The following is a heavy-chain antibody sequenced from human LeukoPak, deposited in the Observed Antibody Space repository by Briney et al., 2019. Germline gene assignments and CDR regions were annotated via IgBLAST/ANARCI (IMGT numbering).Heavy chain of an antibody. CDR3: ARVAIVVRGVIGIPDGFDI. D-gene: IGHD3-10*01. V-gene: IGHV4-59*12. Sequence: SETLSLSCTVSGGSISSYYWSWIRQPPGKGLEWIGYINYSGSTNYNPSLKSRVTISVDTSKNQFSLKMSSVTAADTAVYYCARVAIVVRGVIGIPDGFDIWGQGTMVTVSS. J-gene: IGHJ3*02. CDR1: GGSISSYY. CDR2: INYSGST.